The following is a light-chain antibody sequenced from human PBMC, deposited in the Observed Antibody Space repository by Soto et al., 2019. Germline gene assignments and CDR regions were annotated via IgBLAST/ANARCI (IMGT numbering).Light chain of an antibody. CDR3: QQRAGSST. J-gene: IGKJ5*01. CDR1: QTVSNQ. V-gene: IGKV3-11*01. CDR2: DAS. Sequence: EIVLTQSPVTLSLSPGERATLSCRASQTVSNQLAWYQQKPGQAPRLLIYDASRRVTGIPARFSGSGSGTDFTLTLSRLDPEDFAVYYCQQRAGSSTFGQGTRLEIK.